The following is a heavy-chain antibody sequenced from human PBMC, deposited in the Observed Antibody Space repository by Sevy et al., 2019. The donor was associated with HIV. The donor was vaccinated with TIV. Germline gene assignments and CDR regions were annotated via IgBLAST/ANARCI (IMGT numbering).Heavy chain of an antibody. CDR1: GFTFSTYA. Sequence: GGSLRLSCAASGFTFSTYAMSWVRQAPGKGLEWVSGISGSGGSTYYADSSKGRFTIFRDNSKNTLSLQMNSLRAEDTAVYYCAKGDRTFYGLDVWGQGTTVTVSS. CDR3: AKGDRTFYGLDV. D-gene: IGHD2-15*01. J-gene: IGHJ6*02. V-gene: IGHV3-23*01. CDR2: ISGSGGST.